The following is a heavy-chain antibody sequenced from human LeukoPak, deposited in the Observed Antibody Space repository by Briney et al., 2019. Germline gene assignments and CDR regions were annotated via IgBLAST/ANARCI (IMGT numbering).Heavy chain of an antibody. CDR1: GFIFGTTS. CDR3: TRDQH. CDR2: INYDGSEK. Sequence: PGGSLRLYCAGSGFIFGTTSMSWVRQTPGKGLEWVASINYDGSEKYYVGSVEGRFTISRDSAKKSLFLQMNSLRAEDTAIYYCTRDQHWGQGTLVTVSS. V-gene: IGHV3-7*01. J-gene: IGHJ1*01.